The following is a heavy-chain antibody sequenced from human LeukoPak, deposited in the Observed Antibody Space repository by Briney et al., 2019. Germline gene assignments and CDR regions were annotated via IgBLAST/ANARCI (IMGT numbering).Heavy chain of an antibody. V-gene: IGHV4-39*07. CDR3: AREAIAAAGSIDY. Sequence: SETLSLTCTVSGGSISSSSYYWGWIRLPPGKGLEWIGSIYYSGSTYYNPSLKSRVTISVDTSKNQFSLKLSSVTAADTAVYYCAREAIAAAGSIDYWGQGTLVTVSS. CDR2: IYYSGST. CDR1: GGSISSSSYY. J-gene: IGHJ4*02. D-gene: IGHD6-13*01.